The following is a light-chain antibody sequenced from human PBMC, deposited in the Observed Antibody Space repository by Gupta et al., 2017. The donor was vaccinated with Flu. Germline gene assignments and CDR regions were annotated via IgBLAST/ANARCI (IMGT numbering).Light chain of an antibody. V-gene: IGKV3-15*01. CDR2: GAS. CDR3: QQYDGRLPIT. Sequence: DIEMTQSPASLSVSPGERATITCRASQSISSYLNWYQHKPGQAPRLLIYGASSRPTGIPARFSGSGSGTEFTLTISSLQSEDFATYYCQQYDGRLPITFGRGTRLEIK. CDR1: QSISSY. J-gene: IGKJ4*01.